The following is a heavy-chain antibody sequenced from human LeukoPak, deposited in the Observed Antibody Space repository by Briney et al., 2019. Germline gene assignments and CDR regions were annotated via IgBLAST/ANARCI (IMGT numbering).Heavy chain of an antibody. CDR2: IYYSGST. CDR3: ARQGGRPLEWFSTHKGWFDP. CDR1: GGSISSGGYY. V-gene: IGHV4-31*03. Sequence: SQTLSLTCTVSGGSISSGGYYWSWIRQHPGKGLEWIGYIYYSGSTYYNPSLKSRVTISVDTSKNQFSLKLSSVTAADTAVYYCARQGGRPLEWFSTHKGWFDPWGQGTLVTVSS. J-gene: IGHJ5*02. D-gene: IGHD3-3*01.